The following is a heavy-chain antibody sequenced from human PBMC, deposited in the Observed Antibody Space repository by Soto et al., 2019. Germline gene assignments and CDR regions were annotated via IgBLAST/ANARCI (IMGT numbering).Heavy chain of an antibody. CDR1: GGSINNNKW. CDR2: IFYNGNT. CDR3: VKNGDYCLEN. Sequence: SETLSLTCAVSGGSINNNKWWSWVRQPPGKGLEWIGEIFYNGNTNYNASLQRRIAISVDKSKNQFSLELTSVTAADTDVYYCVKNGDYCLENWGQGPLVTVSS. J-gene: IGHJ4*02. V-gene: IGHV4-4*02. D-gene: IGHD4-17*01.